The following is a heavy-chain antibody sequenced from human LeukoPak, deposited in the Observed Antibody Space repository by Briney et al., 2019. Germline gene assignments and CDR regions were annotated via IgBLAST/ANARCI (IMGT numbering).Heavy chain of an antibody. CDR2: ISGSGGST. J-gene: IGHJ3*02. CDR1: GFTFSGYP. V-gene: IGHV3-23*01. CDR3: ARHQTLKDAFDI. Sequence: GRSLRLSCAASGFTFSGYPMHWVRQAPGKGLEWVSAISGSGGSTYYADSVKGRFTISRDNSKNTLYLQMNSLRAEDTAVYYCARHQTLKDAFDIWGQGTMVTVSS.